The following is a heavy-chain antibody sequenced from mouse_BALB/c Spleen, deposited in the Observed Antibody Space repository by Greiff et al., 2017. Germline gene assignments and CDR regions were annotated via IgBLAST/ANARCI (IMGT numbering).Heavy chain of an antibody. D-gene: IGHD2-3*01. CDR1: GYTFTDYE. CDR3: TADGYSPYYFDY. V-gene: IGHV1-15*01. CDR2: IDPETGGT. Sequence: QVQLQQSGAELVRPGASVTLSCKASGYTFTDYEMHWVKQTPVHGLEWIGAIDPETGGTAYNQKFKGKATLTADKSSSTAYMELRSLTSEDSAVYYCTADGYSPYYFDYWGKGTTLTVS. J-gene: IGHJ2*01.